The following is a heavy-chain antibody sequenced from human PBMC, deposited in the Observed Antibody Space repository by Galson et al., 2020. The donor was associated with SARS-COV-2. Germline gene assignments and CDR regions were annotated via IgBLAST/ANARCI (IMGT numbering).Heavy chain of an antibody. D-gene: IGHD3-22*01. J-gene: IGHJ2*01. CDR3: ARTNNYYDSSGYYYLDWYFDL. CDR2: IYHSGST. CDR1: GGSISSYY. V-gene: IGHV4-59*12. Sequence: ASETLSLTCTVSGGSISSYYWSWIRQPPGKGLEWIGYIYHSGSTYYNPSLKSRVTISVDRSKNQFSLKLSSVTAADTAVYYCARTNNYYDSSGYYYLDWYFDLWGRGTLVTVSS.